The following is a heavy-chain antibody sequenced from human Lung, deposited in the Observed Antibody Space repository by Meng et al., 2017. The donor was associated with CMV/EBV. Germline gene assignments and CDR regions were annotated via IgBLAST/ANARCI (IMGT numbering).Heavy chain of an antibody. Sequence: SVKNFXNAPGDTFSKCVTSWGRQAPGQGRVWMGGIIPMRAATNYAQRFQGRLTITADKSTATVYMELSSLRSEDTAVYYCVGSEEFYHFRSGWEWYYHYGMDVWGPGTTVXVS. CDR3: VGSEEFYHFRSGWEWYYHYGMDV. D-gene: IGHD3-3*01. V-gene: IGHV1-69*10. CDR2: IIPMRAAT. J-gene: IGHJ6*02. CDR1: GDTFSKCV.